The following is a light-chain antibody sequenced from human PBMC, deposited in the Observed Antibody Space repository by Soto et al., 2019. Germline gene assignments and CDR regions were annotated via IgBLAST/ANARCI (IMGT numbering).Light chain of an antibody. V-gene: IGLV2-14*03. CDR2: DVS. CDR3: SSYTSSSTYV. J-gene: IGLJ1*01. CDR1: SSDVGGYNY. Sequence: QSVLTQPASVSGSPGQSITISCSGTSSDVGGYNYVFWYQHHPGKAPKLMIYDVSNRPSGVYNRFSGSKSGNTASLTISGLQAEDEADYYCSSYTSSSTYVFGIGTKVTV.